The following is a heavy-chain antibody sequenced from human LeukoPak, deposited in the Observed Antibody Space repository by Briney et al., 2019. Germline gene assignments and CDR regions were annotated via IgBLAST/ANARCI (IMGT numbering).Heavy chain of an antibody. CDR3: AREVMDNLRFDY. D-gene: IGHD1-14*01. V-gene: IGHV1-46*01. CDR1: GYTFTIYY. Sequence: ASVTVSCTASGYTFTIYYMHWVRQAPGQGHEWMGIINPSGGDTSYAQKFQGRLTMTRDTSTNTVYMELTSLRSEDTAVYYCAREVMDNLRFDYWGQGTLVTVSS. CDR2: INPSGGDT. J-gene: IGHJ4*02.